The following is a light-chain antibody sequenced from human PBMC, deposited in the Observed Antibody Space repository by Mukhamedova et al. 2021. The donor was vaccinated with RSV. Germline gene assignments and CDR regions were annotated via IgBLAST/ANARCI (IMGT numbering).Light chain of an antibody. CDR1: HSFGNY. CDR3: HWRSNWPPMYT. Sequence: ATLSCRASHSFGNYLAWYQQKPGQAPRLLIHDASTRATGVPARFSGSGSGTDFTLTISSLEPEDSAVYYCHWRSNWPPMYTFGQG. V-gene: IGKV3-11*01. CDR2: DAS. J-gene: IGKJ2*01.